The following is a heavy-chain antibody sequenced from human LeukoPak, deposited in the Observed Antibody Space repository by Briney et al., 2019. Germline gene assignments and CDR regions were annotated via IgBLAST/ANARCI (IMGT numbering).Heavy chain of an antibody. CDR2: INPKSGGS. J-gene: IGHJ6*04. CDR1: VYNYALYH. V-gene: IGHV1-2*02. CDR3: ARDRVVTANYYNMDV. Sequence: ASVTVSFKSTVYNYALYHIHWVRQAPGQGLEWMGWINPKSGGSNYAQKFQGRVSTTRDTSISTAYMELSRLRSDDTAVYCCARDRVVTANYYNMDVRGEGATVTVSS. D-gene: IGHD3-3*01.